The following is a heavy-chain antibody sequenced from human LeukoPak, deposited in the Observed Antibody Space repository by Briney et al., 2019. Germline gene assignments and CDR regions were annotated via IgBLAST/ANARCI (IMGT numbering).Heavy chain of an antibody. CDR3: VKDFGRVRGTPDS. V-gene: IGHV3-64D*06. J-gene: IGHJ4*02. CDR2: ISGSGNGFSI. D-gene: IGHD3-16*01. CDR1: GFFFSIYT. Sequence: GGSLRLSCSASGFFFSIYTMYWVRQTPGKGPEYVSTISGSGNGFSIYYADSMKGRFTISRDDSKSILYLQMNGLRSEDTAVYYCVKDFGRVRGTPDSWGQGTLVTVSS.